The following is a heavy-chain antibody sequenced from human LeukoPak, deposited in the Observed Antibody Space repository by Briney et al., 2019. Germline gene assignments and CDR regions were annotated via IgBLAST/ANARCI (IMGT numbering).Heavy chain of an antibody. CDR3: ARRPHYDSSGSTFDP. CDR2: ISSSSSYI. J-gene: IGHJ5*02. D-gene: IGHD3-22*01. V-gene: IGHV3-21*01. Sequence: GGSLRLSCAASGFTFSSYSMNWVRQAPGKGLEWVSSISSSSSYIYYADSVKGRFTISGDNAKNSLYLQMNSLRAEDTAVYYCARRPHYDSSGSTFDPWGQGTLVTVSS. CDR1: GFTFSSYS.